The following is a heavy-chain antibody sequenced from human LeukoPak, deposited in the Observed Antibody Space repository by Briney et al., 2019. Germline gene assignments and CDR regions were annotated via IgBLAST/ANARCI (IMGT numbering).Heavy chain of an antibody. Sequence: ASVKVSCKASGYTFTNYYVHWVRQAPGQGLEWMGVINPSGGSTNYAQKFQGRVTMTRDTSTSTVYMEMTSLGSEDTAVYYCARDSTVTTFRGCVDPWGQGTLSPSPQ. CDR2: INPSGGST. J-gene: IGHJ5*02. CDR3: ARDSTVTTFRGCVDP. D-gene: IGHD4-17*01. CDR1: GYTFTNYY. V-gene: IGHV1-46*01.